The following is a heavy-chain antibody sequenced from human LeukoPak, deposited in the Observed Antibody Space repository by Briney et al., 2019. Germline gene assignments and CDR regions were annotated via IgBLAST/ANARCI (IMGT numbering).Heavy chain of an antibody. Sequence: PGGSLRLSCAASGFTFSSYAMSWVRQAPGKGLEWVSAISGSGGSTYHADPVKGRFTISRDNSKNTLYLQMNSLRAEDTAVYYCAKDTTGFGEFNYYYYGMDVWGQGTTVTVSS. D-gene: IGHD3-10*01. CDR2: ISGSGGST. V-gene: IGHV3-23*01. CDR1: GFTFSSYA. J-gene: IGHJ6*02. CDR3: AKDTTGFGEFNYYYYGMDV.